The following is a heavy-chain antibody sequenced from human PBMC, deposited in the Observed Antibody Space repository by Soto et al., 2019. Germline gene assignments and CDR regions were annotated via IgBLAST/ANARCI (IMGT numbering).Heavy chain of an antibody. CDR2: ITFRGDYT. CDR3: AKLGTMGGFDS. D-gene: IGHD3-10*01. J-gene: IGHJ4*02. Sequence: EVQLLESGGGLVQPGGSLRLSCAASGFTFSSFAMSWVRQAPGKGLEWLAGITFRGDYTYYADSVKGRFTLSRDNSRNRLDLEMTGLQVEDTALYYCAKLGTMGGFDSWGQGTLLTVSS. V-gene: IGHV3-23*01. CDR1: GFTFSSFA.